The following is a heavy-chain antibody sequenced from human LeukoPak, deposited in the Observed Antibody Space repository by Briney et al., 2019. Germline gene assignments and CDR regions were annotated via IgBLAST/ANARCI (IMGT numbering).Heavy chain of an antibody. V-gene: IGHV3-30*02. Sequence: GGSLRLSCAASGFTFSSYGMHWVRQAPGKGLEWVAFIRYDGSNKYYADSVKGGFTISRDNSKNTLYLQMNSLRAEDTAVYYCAKWAGPLLLCSSTSCYPDYWGQGTLVTVSS. CDR3: AKWAGPLLLCSSTSCYPDY. D-gene: IGHD2-2*01. CDR1: GFTFSSYG. CDR2: IRYDGSNK. J-gene: IGHJ4*02.